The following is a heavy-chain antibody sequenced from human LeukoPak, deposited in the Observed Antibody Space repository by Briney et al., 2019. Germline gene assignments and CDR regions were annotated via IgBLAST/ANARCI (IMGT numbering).Heavy chain of an antibody. CDR3: ARHYGL. Sequence: PSETLSLTCTVSGGSIRSSYYYWGWIRQPPGKGLEWIGSIYDSGSTYYNPSLKSRVTISVDTSKNQFSLKLNSVPAADTAVYYCARHYGLWGQGTLVTVSS. V-gene: IGHV4-39*01. CDR2: IYDSGST. J-gene: IGHJ4*02. D-gene: IGHD3-10*01. CDR1: GGSIRSSYYY.